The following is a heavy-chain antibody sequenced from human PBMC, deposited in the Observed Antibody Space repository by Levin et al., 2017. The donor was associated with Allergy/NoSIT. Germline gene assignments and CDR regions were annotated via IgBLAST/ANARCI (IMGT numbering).Heavy chain of an antibody. J-gene: IGHJ4*02. CDR3: PTRFRRAGLPGRGDY. CDR2: IKRISDGGTT. D-gene: IGHD2-2*01. Sequence: GESLKISCEAAGFRFSDAWMSWVRQAPGKGLEWVGRIKRISDGGTTDYAAPVKGRFTISRDDYMSNVYLQLDSLKADDTAVYYCPTRFRRAGLPGRGDYWGQGTLVIVSS. V-gene: IGHV3-15*01. CDR1: GFRFSDAW.